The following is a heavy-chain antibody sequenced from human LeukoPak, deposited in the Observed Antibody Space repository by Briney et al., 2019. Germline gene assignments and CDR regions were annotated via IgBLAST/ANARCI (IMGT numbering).Heavy chain of an antibody. V-gene: IGHV3-9*01. Sequence: GGSLRLSCAASGFTFHDYAMHWVRQAPGKGLEWVSSITWNSGSVGYADSVKGRFTISRDNAKNSLYLQMNSLRAEDTALYYCAKDNESCSGGSCYSNYHYMDVWGKGTTVTISS. CDR2: ITWNSGSV. CDR3: AKDNESCSGGSCYSNYHYMDV. CDR1: GFTFHDYA. J-gene: IGHJ6*03. D-gene: IGHD2-15*01.